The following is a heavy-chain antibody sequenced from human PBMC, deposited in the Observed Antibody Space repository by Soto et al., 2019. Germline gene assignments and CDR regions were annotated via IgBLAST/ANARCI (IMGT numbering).Heavy chain of an antibody. D-gene: IGHD4-4*01. Sequence: GGSLRLSCAASGFTFSSYSMNWVRQAPGKGLEWVSYISSSSSTIYYADSVKGRFTISRDNAKNSLYLQMNSLRAEDTAVYYCARELLYYYYYMDVWGKGTTVTVSS. CDR3: ARELLYYYYYMDV. J-gene: IGHJ6*03. CDR1: GFTFSSYS. CDR2: ISSSSSTI. V-gene: IGHV3-48*01.